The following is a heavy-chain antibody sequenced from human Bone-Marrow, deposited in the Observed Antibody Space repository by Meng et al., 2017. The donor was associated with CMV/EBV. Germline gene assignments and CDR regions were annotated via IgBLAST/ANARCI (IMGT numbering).Heavy chain of an antibody. Sequence: GGSLRLSCEGSGFTFSRYWMHWVRQAPGKGLEWVGRIKSKTDGGTTDYAAPVKGRFTISRDDSKNTLYLQMNSLKTEDTAVYYCTGGPWGYYWGQGTLVTVSS. CDR1: GFTFSRYW. V-gene: IGHV3-15*01. CDR3: TGGPWGYY. J-gene: IGHJ4*02. CDR2: IKSKTDGGTT. D-gene: IGHD3-16*01.